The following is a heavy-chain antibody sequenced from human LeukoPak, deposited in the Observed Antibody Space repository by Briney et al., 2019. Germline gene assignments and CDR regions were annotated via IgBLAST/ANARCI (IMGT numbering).Heavy chain of an antibody. J-gene: IGHJ6*02. D-gene: IGHD3-3*01. V-gene: IGHV4-61*01. CDR3: ARSEPYYDFWSGYSYYYGMDV. Sequence: PSETLSLTCTVSGGSVSGGSYYWSWIRQPPGKGLEWIGYIYYSGSTNYNPSLKSRVTISVDTSKNQFSLKLSSVTAADTAVYYCARSEPYYDFWSGYSYYYGMDVWGQGTTVTVSS. CDR1: GGSVSGGSYY. CDR2: IYYSGST.